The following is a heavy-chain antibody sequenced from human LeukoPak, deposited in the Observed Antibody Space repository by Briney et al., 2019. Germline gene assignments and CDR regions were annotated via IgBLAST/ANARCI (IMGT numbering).Heavy chain of an antibody. CDR2: INPNSGGT. D-gene: IGHD3-10*01. Sequence: GASVKVSCKASGYTFTGYYMHWVRQAPGQGLEWMGWINPNSGGTNYAQKFQGRVTMTRDTSISTAYMELSRLRSDDTAVYYCAREGVDWGNRAFDIWGQGTMVTVSS. CDR1: GYTFTGYY. V-gene: IGHV1-2*02. CDR3: AREGVDWGNRAFDI. J-gene: IGHJ3*02.